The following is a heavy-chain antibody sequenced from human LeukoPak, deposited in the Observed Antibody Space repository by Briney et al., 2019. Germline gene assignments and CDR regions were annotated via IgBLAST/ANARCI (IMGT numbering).Heavy chain of an antibody. V-gene: IGHV4-59*01. CDR3: ARGRSPYDSSAAFDI. J-gene: IGHJ3*02. CDR2: IYYSGST. CDR1: GGSISSYY. Sequence: PSETLSLTCTVSGGSISSYYWSWIRQPPGKGLEWIGYIYYSGSTNYNPSLKSRVTMSVDTSSDQYSLKLSSVTAADTAVYYCARGRSPYDSSAAFDIWGQGTMVTVSS. D-gene: IGHD3-22*01.